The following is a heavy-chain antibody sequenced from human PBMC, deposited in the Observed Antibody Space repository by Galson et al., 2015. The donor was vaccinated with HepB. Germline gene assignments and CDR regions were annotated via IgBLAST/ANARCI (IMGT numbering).Heavy chain of an antibody. CDR2: ISSTGTYT. V-gene: IGHV3-11*06. Sequence: SLRLSCAASGFTFSDYYMSWIRQAPGKGLEWLSYISSTGTYTNYADSVKGRFTISRDNAKNSLYLQMNNLRAEDTAVYYCARVADADYGDHSHFDYWGQRTLVTVSS. D-gene: IGHD4-17*01. J-gene: IGHJ4*02. CDR3: ARVADADYGDHSHFDY. CDR1: GFTFSDYY.